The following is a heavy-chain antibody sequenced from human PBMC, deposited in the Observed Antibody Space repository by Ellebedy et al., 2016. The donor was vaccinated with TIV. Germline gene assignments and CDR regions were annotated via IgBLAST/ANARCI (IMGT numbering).Heavy chain of an antibody. Sequence: GGSLRLSCTASGFTFTPYSMNWVRQAPGKGLEWMSYISGSTITSYYADSVKGRFTISRDNAKNSLYLQMNGLGVEDTAVYFCARDMAWGNERVIDAFDIWGHGSLVTVSS. J-gene: IGHJ3*02. D-gene: IGHD7-27*01. CDR2: ISGSTITS. V-gene: IGHV3-48*04. CDR1: GFTFTPYS. CDR3: ARDMAWGNERVIDAFDI.